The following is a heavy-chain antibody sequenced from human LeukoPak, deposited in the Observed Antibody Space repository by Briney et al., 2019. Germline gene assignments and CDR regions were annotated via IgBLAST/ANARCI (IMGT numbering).Heavy chain of an antibody. D-gene: IGHD2-8*01. V-gene: IGHV1-2*06. J-gene: IGHJ6*02. CDR3: ARDRSLIIKDYYYYGMDV. CDR1: GYTFTGYY. Sequence: GASVKVSCKASGYTFTGYYMHWVRRAPGQGLEWMGRINPNSGGTNYAQKFQGRVTMTRDTSISTAYMELSRLRSDDTAVYYCARDRSLIIKDYYYYGMDVWGQGTTVTVSS. CDR2: INPNSGGT.